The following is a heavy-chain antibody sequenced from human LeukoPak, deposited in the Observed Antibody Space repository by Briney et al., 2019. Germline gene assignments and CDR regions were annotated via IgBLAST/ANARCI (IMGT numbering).Heavy chain of an antibody. D-gene: IGHD5-12*01. CDR1: GGSISSYY. J-gene: IGHJ4*02. CDR3: ATMEEPTNSGPRGGYFDY. Sequence: PSETLSLTCTVSGGSISSYYWSWIRQPPGKGLEWIGYIYYSGSTNYNPSLKSRVTISVDTSKNQFSLKLSSVTAADTAVYYCATMEEPTNSGPRGGYFDYWGQGTLVTVSS. CDR2: IYYSGST. V-gene: IGHV4-59*01.